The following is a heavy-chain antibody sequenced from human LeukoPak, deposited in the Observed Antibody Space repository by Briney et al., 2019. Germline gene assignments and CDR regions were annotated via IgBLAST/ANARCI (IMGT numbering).Heavy chain of an antibody. J-gene: IGHJ6*01. CDR2: MNPNSGNT. D-gene: IGHD3-10*01. CDR1: GYTFTSYD. Sequence: ASVKVSCKASGYTFTSYDINWVGQATGQGLEWMGWMNPNSGNTGYAQKFQGRGTITRNTSISTPYMELSSLRSEDTAVYSSARVSMVRGVIRYYYGMDVWGQGTTVTVSS. CDR3: ARVSMVRGVIRYYYGMDV. V-gene: IGHV1-8*01.